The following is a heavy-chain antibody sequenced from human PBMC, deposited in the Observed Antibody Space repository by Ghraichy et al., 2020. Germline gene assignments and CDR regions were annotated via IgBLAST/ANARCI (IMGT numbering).Heavy chain of an antibody. D-gene: IGHD6-13*01. J-gene: IGHJ5*02. CDR3: ARGRRIAAAGNWFDP. V-gene: IGHV1-2*06. Sequence: ASVKVSCKASGYTFTGYYMNWVRQAPGQGLEWMGRINPTSGGTNYAQKFQGRVTMTRDTSMSTAYMELSSPRSDDTAVYYCARGRRIAAAGNWFDPWGQGTLVTVSS. CDR2: INPTSGGT. CDR1: GYTFTGYY.